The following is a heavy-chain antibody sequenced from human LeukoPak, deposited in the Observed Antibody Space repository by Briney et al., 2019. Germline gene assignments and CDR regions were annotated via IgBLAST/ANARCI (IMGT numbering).Heavy chain of an antibody. CDR2: ISSSGSTI. V-gene: IGHV3-48*03. CDR3: ARDLEPGYCSGGRCYSGFDY. D-gene: IGHD2-15*01. Sequence: PGGSLRLSCAASGFTFSSYEMNWVRQAPGKGLEWVSYISSSGSTIYYADSVKGRFTISRDNAKNSLYLQMNSLRAEDTAVYYCARDLEPGYCSGGRCYSGFDYWGQGTLVTVSS. CDR1: GFTFSSYE. J-gene: IGHJ4*02.